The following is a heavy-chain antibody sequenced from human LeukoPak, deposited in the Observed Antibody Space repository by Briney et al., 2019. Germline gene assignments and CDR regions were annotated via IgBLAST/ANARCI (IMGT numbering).Heavy chain of an antibody. V-gene: IGHV1-24*01. CDR1: GYTLNELY. Sequence: GASVKVSCKVSGYTLNELYMHWVRQTPGKGLEWVGGYDPEDGGIVYAQILQGRVTMTEDTSTDIAYMELTSLRPEDTAVYYCATEHVRRHSYSLDYWGQGTLITVSP. D-gene: IGHD3-10*01. CDR3: ATEHVRRHSYSLDY. CDR2: YDPEDGGI. J-gene: IGHJ4*02.